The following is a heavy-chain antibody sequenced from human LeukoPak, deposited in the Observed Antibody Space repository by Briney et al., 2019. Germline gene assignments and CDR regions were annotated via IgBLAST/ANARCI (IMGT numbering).Heavy chain of an antibody. V-gene: IGHV4-59*01. CDR3: ARGRIHYDSTGYYY. D-gene: IGHD3-22*01. CDR2: IYYSGST. Sequence: SETLSLICTVSGGSISSYYWSWIRQPPGKGLEWIGHIYYSGSTNYNPSLKSRVTISVDTSKNQFSLKLSSVTAADAAVYYCARGRIHYDSTGYYYWGQGTLVTVSS. J-gene: IGHJ4*02. CDR1: GGSISSYY.